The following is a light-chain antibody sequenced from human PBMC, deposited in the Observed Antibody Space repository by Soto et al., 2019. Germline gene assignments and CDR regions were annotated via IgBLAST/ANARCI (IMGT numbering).Light chain of an antibody. CDR1: SSDIGSFNY. CDR2: EVS. V-gene: IGLV2-14*01. CDR3: STYLISSTSYV. Sequence: QSALTQPASVSGSPGQSITIPCTGTSSDIGSFNYISWYQQHPGKAPKVILYEVSARPAGVSDRFSGSKSGNTASLTISGLQAEDEADYYCSTYLISSTSYVFGTGTKPPS. J-gene: IGLJ1*01.